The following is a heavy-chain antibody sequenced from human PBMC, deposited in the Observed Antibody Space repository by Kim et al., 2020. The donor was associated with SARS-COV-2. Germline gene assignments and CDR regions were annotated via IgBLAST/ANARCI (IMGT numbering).Heavy chain of an antibody. D-gene: IGHD6-13*01. J-gene: IGHJ2*01. CDR1: GYTFTSYA. V-gene: IGHV7-4-1*02. CDR3: ASSYGVPLVAAGNWYFDL. Sequence: ASVKVSCKASGYTFTSYAMNWVRQAPGQGLEWMGWINTNTGNPTYAQGFTGRFVFSLDTSVSTAYLQISSLKAEDTAVYYCASSYGVPLVAAGNWYFDLWGRGTLVTVSS. CDR2: INTNTGNP.